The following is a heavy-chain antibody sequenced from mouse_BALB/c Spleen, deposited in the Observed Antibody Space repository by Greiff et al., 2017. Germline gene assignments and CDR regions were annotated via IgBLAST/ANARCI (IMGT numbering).Heavy chain of an antibody. Sequence: QVQLQQSGRELVQPGTFVKISCKASGYTFTSYDITWMNQRPGQGLEWIGWIYPGDGSTKYNEKFKGKATLTADKSSSTGYMQLSSLTSENSAVYVCARGYDGSMDYWGQGTSVTVSA. CDR2: IYPGDGST. J-gene: IGHJ4*01. CDR3: ARGYDGSMDY. D-gene: IGHD2-14*01. CDR1: GYTFTSYD. V-gene: IGHV1S56*01.